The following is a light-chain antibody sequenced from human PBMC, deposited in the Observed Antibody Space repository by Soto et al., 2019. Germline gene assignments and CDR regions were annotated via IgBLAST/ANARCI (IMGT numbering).Light chain of an antibody. CDR2: DAS. J-gene: IGKJ1*01. CDR3: QHSNSYSEA. V-gene: IGKV1-5*01. Sequence: ESQLGQSPFTISAYVGDRDTITFRASQSISSWLAWYQQKPGKAPKLLIYDASSLESGVPSRFSGSGSGTEFTLTISSLQPDDFAPYYCQHSNSYSEASGEGTKVDIK. CDR1: QSISSW.